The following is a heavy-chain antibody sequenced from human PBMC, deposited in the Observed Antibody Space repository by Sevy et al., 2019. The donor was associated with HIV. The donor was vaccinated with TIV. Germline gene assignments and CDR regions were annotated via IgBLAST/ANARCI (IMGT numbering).Heavy chain of an antibody. J-gene: IGHJ4*02. V-gene: IGHV3-23*01. D-gene: IGHD3-10*01. Sequence: GGSLRLSCAASGFTFSSYAMSWVRQAPGKVLEWVSAISGSGGSTYYADSVKGRFTISRDNSKNTLYLQMNSLRAEDTAVYYCAKSHGAMVRGVIGSGIDYWGQGTLVTVSS. CDR2: ISGSGGST. CDR1: GFTFSSYA. CDR3: AKSHGAMVRGVIGSGIDY.